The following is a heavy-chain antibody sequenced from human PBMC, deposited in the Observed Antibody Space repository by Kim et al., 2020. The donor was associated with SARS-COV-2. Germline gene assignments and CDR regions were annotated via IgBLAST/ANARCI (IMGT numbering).Heavy chain of an antibody. CDR2: INPNSGGT. CDR1: GYTFTGYY. J-gene: IGHJ6*02. CDR3: ARDGSGGLFGVASYGMDV. V-gene: IGHV1-2*02. Sequence: ASVKVSCKASGYTFTGYYMHWVRQAPGQGLEWMGWINPNSGGTNYAQKFQGRVTMTRDTSISTAYMELSRLRSDDTAVYYCARDGSGGLFGVASYGMDVWGQGTTVTVSS. D-gene: IGHD3-3*01.